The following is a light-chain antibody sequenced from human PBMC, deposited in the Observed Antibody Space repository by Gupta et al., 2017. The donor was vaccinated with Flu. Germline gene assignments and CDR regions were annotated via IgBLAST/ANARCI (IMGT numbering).Light chain of an antibody. Sequence: SQANLSVSKGERVTRSCRDSQSVSSNLAWYQQRPGQAPRLIIYDASNRANGIPDRFSGSGSGKEFTLTSSSLQSEDFALYYWQQDDDWHSFGGGTTVEIK. CDR1: QSVSSN. V-gene: IGKV3-15*01. CDR3: QQDDDWHS. CDR2: DAS. J-gene: IGKJ4*01.